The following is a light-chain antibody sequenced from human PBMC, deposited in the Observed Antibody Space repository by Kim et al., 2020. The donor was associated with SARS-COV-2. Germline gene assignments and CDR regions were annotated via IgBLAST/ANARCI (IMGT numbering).Light chain of an antibody. J-gene: IGLJ3*02. V-gene: IGLV2-14*03. CDR2: DVN. Sequence: GQSITISCTGSSSDIGAYRYVSWYQQHPDKAPQLIISDVNKRLSGVSDRFSGSKSGNTASLTISGLQPEDAADYYCSSYTYSKAWVFGGGTQLTVL. CDR1: SSDIGAYRY. CDR3: SSYTYSKAWV.